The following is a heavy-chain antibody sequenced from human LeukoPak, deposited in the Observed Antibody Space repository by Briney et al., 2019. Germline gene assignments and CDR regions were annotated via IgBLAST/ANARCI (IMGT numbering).Heavy chain of an antibody. CDR2: ISSSSSYT. D-gene: IGHD5-24*01. V-gene: IGHV3-11*06. J-gene: IGHJ4*02. CDR3: ARGWLQLPYYLDY. CDR1: GFTFSDYY. Sequence: PGGSLRLSCAASGFTFSDYYMSWIRQAPGKGLEWVSYISSSSSYTNYADSVKSRFTISRDNAKNSLYLQMNSLRAEDTAVYYCARGWLQLPYYLDYWGQGTLVTVSS.